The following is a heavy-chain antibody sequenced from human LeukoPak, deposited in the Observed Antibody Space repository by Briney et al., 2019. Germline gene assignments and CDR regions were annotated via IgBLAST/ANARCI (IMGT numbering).Heavy chain of an antibody. J-gene: IGHJ4*02. Sequence: SETLSLTCTVSGGSISSSSYYWGWIRQPPGKGLEWIGSIYYSGSTYYNPSLKSRVTIPVDTSKNQFSLKLSSVTAADTAVYYCARAYYDFWSGYRTPFDYWGQGTLVTVSS. CDR1: GGSISSSSYY. CDR3: ARAYYDFWSGYRTPFDY. V-gene: IGHV4-39*07. D-gene: IGHD3-3*01. CDR2: IYYSGST.